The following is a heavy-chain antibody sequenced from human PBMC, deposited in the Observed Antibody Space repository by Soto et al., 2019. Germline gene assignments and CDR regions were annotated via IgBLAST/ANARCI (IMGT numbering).Heavy chain of an antibody. V-gene: IGHV3-23*01. CDR3: AKVGWFGELLLSPTKTYHRYFDY. Sequence: GGFLRLSCAASEFTFSNYAMSWVRQAPGKGLEWDSSISDNGGTTYYADSVKGRFTISRDNSKNTLYLQMNSLRAEDTAVYYCAKVGWFGELLLSPTKTYHRYFDYWGQGTLVNVSS. J-gene: IGHJ4*02. CDR1: EFTFSNYA. D-gene: IGHD3-10*01. CDR2: ISDNGGTT.